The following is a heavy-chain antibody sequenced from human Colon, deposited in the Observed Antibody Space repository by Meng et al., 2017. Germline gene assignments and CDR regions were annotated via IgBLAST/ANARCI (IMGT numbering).Heavy chain of an antibody. Sequence: VPLEESGPRRVRPSGTLSLTCAVSCGSITTNNWWSWVRQPPGKGLEWIGEIHPSGGTNYNPSLKSRVTMSIDNSKRQFSLNLSSVTAADTAVYYCARGGGCVNGVCGSLDYWGQGTLVTVSS. CDR1: CGSITTNNW. CDR3: ARGGGCVNGVCGSLDY. CDR2: IHPSGGT. J-gene: IGHJ4*02. V-gene: IGHV4-4*02. D-gene: IGHD2-8*01.